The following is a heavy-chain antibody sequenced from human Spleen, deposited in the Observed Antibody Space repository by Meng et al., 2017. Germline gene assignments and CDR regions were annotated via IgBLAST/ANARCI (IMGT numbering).Heavy chain of an antibody. J-gene: IGHJ5*02. CDR1: GGSFSGYY. Sequence: GSLRLSCAVYGGSFSGYYWSWIRQPPGKGLEWIGEINHSGSTNYNPSLKSRVTISVDTSKNQFSLKLSSVTAADTALYYCARDYCSGDSCYSGELNWFDPWGQGTLVTVSS. CDR2: INHSGST. D-gene: IGHD2-15*01. V-gene: IGHV4-34*01. CDR3: ARDYCSGDSCYSGELNWFDP.